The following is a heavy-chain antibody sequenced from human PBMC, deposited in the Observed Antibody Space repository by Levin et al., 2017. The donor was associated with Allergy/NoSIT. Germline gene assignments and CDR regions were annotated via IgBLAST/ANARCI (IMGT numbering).Heavy chain of an antibody. D-gene: IGHD6-6*01. CDR1: GYTFSNYG. Sequence: PGESLKISCKASGYTFSNYGVNWVRQAPGQGLEWMGWISGNNDYTNYAQNLQGRVIMTTDTSTSTAYLEVRSLRSDDTAVYYCARGPANIISPRFDYGLDVWGQGTTVTVSS. V-gene: IGHV1-18*01. CDR2: ISGNNDYT. J-gene: IGHJ6*02. CDR3: ARGPANIISPRFDYGLDV.